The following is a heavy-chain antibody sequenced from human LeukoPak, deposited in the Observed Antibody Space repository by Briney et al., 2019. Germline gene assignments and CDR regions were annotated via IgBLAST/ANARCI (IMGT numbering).Heavy chain of an antibody. V-gene: IGHV3-7*03. CDR1: GFTFSDYW. Sequence: GGSLRLSCVASGFTFSDYWMSWVRRTPGKGLEWVADINQDGGEKYYLDSLKGRFTISRDNSMNSLHLQMNGLRVEDTAVYYCARDGPAAGLYLDHWGQGILVTVAS. J-gene: IGHJ4*02. CDR3: ARDGPAAGLYLDH. CDR2: INQDGGEK. D-gene: IGHD6-13*01.